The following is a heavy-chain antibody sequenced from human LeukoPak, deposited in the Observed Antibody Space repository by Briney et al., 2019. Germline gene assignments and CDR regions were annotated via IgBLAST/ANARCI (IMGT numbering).Heavy chain of an antibody. D-gene: IGHD6-19*01. CDR3: ARDLSSGWYENAFDI. Sequence: GASVKVSCKASGYTFTSYYMHWVRRAPGQGLEWMGIINPSGGSTSYAQKFQGRVTMTRDTSTSTVYMELSSLRSEDTAVYYCARDLSSGWYENAFDIWGQGTMVTVSS. J-gene: IGHJ3*02. V-gene: IGHV1-46*01. CDR1: GYTFTSYY. CDR2: INPSGGST.